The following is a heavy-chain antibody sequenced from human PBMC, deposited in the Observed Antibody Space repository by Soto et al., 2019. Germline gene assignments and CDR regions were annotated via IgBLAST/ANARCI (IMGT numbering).Heavy chain of an antibody. V-gene: IGHV1-18*01. D-gene: IGHD2-8*01. CDR2: ISAYNGNT. J-gene: IGHJ6*03. Sequence: GASVKVSCKASGYTFTSYGISWVRQAPGQGLEWMGWISAYNGNTNYAQKLQGRVTMTTDTSTSTAYMELRSLRSDDTAVYYCARLRRIVLMVYATHYYYYYMDVWGKGTTVTVSS. CDR3: ARLRRIVLMVYATHYYYYYMDV. CDR1: GYTFTSYG.